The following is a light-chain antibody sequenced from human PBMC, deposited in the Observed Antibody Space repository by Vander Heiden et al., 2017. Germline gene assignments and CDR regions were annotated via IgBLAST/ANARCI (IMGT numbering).Light chain of an antibody. Sequence: DIQLTQSPSFLSASVGDRVTITCRASQSISSYLAWYQQTPGKAPKLLISSASALQSGAPSRFSGSGSGTEFTLTINSLQPEDSATFYCEHHNNFPLTFGGGTKVEI. J-gene: IGKJ4*01. CDR2: SAS. CDR1: QSISSY. CDR3: EHHNNFPLT. V-gene: IGKV1-9*01.